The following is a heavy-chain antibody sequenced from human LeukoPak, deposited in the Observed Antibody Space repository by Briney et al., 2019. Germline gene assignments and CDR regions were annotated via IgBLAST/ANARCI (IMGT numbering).Heavy chain of an antibody. CDR2: IIPIFGTA. CDR3: ARAPSPYYYDSSAYYSDY. J-gene: IGHJ4*02. Sequence: SVKVSCKASGGTFSSYAISWVRQAPGQGLEWMGGIIPIFGTANYAQKFQGRVTFTGDTSIRTAYMEVSNLTSEDTAVYYCARAPSPYYYDSSAYYSDYWGQGTLVTVSS. CDR1: GGTFSSYA. V-gene: IGHV1-69*06. D-gene: IGHD3-22*01.